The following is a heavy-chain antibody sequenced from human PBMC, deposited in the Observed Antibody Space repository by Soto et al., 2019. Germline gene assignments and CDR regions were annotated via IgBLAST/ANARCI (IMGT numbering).Heavy chain of an antibody. CDR3: TRDFSSPMSTYLSY. V-gene: IGHV3-72*01. CDR1: GFTFSDHH. CDR2: SRNKARGHTT. D-gene: IGHD2-21*01. J-gene: IGHJ4*02. Sequence: EAQLVESGGGLVQPGGSLRLSCAASGFTFSDHHMDWVRQAPGQGLEWVGRSRNKARGHTTEYDAAVKGRFTISRNESDNSVYLQMNSLKTEDTAVYYCTRDFSSPMSTYLSYWGQGILVTVSS.